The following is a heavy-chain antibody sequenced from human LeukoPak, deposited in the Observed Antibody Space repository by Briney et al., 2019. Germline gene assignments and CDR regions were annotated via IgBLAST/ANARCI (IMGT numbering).Heavy chain of an antibody. CDR3: AKGGPEIITMNGYYFDY. D-gene: IGHD3-22*01. CDR2: ISGSGGST. J-gene: IGHJ4*02. V-gene: IGHV3-23*01. Sequence: PGGSLRLSCAASGFTFSSYAMSWVRQAPGKGLEWVSAISGSGGSTYYADSVKGRFTISRDNSKNTLYLQMNSLRAEDTAVYYCAKGGPEIITMNGYYFDYWGQGTLVTVSS. CDR1: GFTFSSYA.